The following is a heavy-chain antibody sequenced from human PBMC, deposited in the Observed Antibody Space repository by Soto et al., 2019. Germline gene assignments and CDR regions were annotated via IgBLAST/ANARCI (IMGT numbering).Heavy chain of an antibody. V-gene: IGHV3-23*01. Sequence: EVQLLESGGGLVQPGGSLRLSCATSGFTFDNYAVSWVRQAPGKGLEWVSFISGSGDYTYYADSVRGRFTISRDNSQNTLYLQMNGLRAEDTAMSFCARPLTTGIYFDSWGQGTLVTVSS. J-gene: IGHJ4*02. D-gene: IGHD4-17*01. CDR2: ISGSGDYT. CDR3: ARPLTTGIYFDS. CDR1: GFTFDNYA.